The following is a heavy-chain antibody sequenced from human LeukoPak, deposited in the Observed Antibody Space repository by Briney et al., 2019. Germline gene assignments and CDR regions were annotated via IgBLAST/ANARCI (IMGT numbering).Heavy chain of an antibody. CDR2: INPRGGST. CDR3: ARELIAVAGEGDFGY. Sequence: GASVKVSCKASGYTFTGYYMHWVRQAPGQGLEWMGIINPRGGSTSYAQKFQGRVTMTRDTSTSTVYMELSSLRSEDTAVYYCARELIAVAGEGDFGYWGQGTLVTVSS. V-gene: IGHV1-46*01. CDR1: GYTFTGYY. D-gene: IGHD6-19*01. J-gene: IGHJ4*02.